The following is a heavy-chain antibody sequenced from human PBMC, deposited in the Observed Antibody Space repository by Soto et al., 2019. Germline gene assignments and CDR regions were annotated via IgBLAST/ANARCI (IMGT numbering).Heavy chain of an antibody. Sequence: GGSLRLSCAASGFTVSINYMTWARQAQGKGLEWVSVIYSGGSTYYADSVKGRFTISRDNSKNTLYLQMNSLRAEDTAVYYCARARLNYYGSYGYYYYYYMDVWGKGTTVTVSS. CDR3: ARARLNYYGSYGYYYYYYMDV. CDR2: IYSGGST. D-gene: IGHD3-10*01. J-gene: IGHJ6*03. V-gene: IGHV3-66*01. CDR1: GFTVSINY.